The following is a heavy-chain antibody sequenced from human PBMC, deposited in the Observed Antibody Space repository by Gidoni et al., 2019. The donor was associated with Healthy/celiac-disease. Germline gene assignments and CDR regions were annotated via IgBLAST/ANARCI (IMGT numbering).Heavy chain of an antibody. D-gene: IGHD3-3*01. V-gene: IGHV1-2*02. Sequence: QVQLVQSGAEVKKPGASVKVSCKASGYTFTGDYLHWGRQAPGQGLEWMGWINPNSGGTNYAQKFQGRVTMTRDTSISTAYMELSRLRSDDTAVYYCARDPVGEITIFGVVIPRGFDPWGQGTLVTVSS. CDR2: INPNSGGT. J-gene: IGHJ5*02. CDR3: ARDPVGEITIFGVVIPRGFDP. CDR1: GYTFTGDY.